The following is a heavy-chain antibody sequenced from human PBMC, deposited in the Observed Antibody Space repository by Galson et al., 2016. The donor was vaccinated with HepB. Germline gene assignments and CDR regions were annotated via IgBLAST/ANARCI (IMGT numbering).Heavy chain of an antibody. J-gene: IGHJ4*02. CDR1: GGSLSGHY. D-gene: IGHD1-1*01. Sequence: LSLTCAVDGGSLSGHYWSWVRQAPGKGLEWVASISTRRTTYYPDSVQGRFTIPRDNSNNTLYLQMNGLRAEDTAVYYCAKERLVRRIFDHWGQGTLLTVSS. CDR2: ISTRRTT. V-gene: IGHV3-53*01. CDR3: AKERLVRRIFDH.